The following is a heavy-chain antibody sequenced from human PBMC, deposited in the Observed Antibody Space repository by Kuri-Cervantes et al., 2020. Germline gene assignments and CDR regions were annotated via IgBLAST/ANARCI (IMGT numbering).Heavy chain of an antibody. Sequence: LSLTCAASGFTFSDYYMSWIRQAPGKGLEWVSYISSSGSTIYYADSVKGRFTISRDNAKNSLYLQMNSLRAEDTAVYYCARDCSSTSCYYYYYGMDVWGQGTTVTVSS. CDR2: ISSSGSTI. V-gene: IGHV3-11*01. CDR1: GFTFSDYY. CDR3: ARDCSSTSCYYYYYGMDV. J-gene: IGHJ6*02. D-gene: IGHD2-2*01.